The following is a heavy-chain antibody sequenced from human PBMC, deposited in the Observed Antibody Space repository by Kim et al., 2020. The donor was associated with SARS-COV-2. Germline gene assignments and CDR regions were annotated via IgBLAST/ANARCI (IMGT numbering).Heavy chain of an antibody. V-gene: IGHV3-30-3*01. CDR1: GFTFSSYA. Sequence: GGSLRLSCAASGFTFSSYAMHWVRQAPGKGLEWVAVISYDGSNKYYADSVKGRFTISRDNSKNTLYLQMNSLRAEDTAVYYCARAGGGTIFGEQPFDPWGQGTLVTVSS. CDR3: ARAGGGTIFGEQPFDP. CDR2: ISYDGSNK. J-gene: IGHJ5*02. D-gene: IGHD3-3*01.